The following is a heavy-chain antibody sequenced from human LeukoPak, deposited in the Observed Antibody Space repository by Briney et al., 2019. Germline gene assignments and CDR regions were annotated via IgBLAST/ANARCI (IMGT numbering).Heavy chain of an antibody. Sequence: GGSLRLSCAASGFTFDDYAMHWVRQAPGKGLEWVSGISWNSGSIGYADSVKGRFTISRDNAKNSLYLQMNSLRAEDTALYYCAEVTSITTGYFQHWGQGTLVTVSS. CDR3: AEVTSITTGYFQH. J-gene: IGHJ1*01. CDR1: GFTFDDYA. V-gene: IGHV3-9*01. CDR2: ISWNSGSI. D-gene: IGHD3-22*01.